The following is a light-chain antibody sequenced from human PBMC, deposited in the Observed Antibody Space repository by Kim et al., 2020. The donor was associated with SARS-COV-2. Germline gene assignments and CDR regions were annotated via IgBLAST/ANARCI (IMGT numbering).Light chain of an antibody. CDR1: QDISNN. Sequence: SESVGDRVPVTCQASQDISNNLNWYQQKPGKAPKLLIYDASHLETGVPSRFSGGGSGTDFTFTISSLQPDDFATYYCQHYDNLRTFGQGTKVDIK. CDR2: DAS. CDR3: QHYDNLRT. J-gene: IGKJ1*01. V-gene: IGKV1-33*01.